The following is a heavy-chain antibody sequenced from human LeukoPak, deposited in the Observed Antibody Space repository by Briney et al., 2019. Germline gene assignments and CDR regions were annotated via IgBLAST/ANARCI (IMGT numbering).Heavy chain of an antibody. V-gene: IGHV3-23*01. Sequence: GGSLRLSCAASGFTFSSYAMSWVRQAPGKGLEWVSAISGSGGSTYYADSVKGRFTISRDNSRNTLYLQVNTLRAEDTAVYYCAKQARYSNFWSGYLYYFDSWGQGTLVTVSS. J-gene: IGHJ4*02. CDR2: ISGSGGST. CDR1: GFTFSSYA. D-gene: IGHD3-3*01. CDR3: AKQARYSNFWSGYLYYFDS.